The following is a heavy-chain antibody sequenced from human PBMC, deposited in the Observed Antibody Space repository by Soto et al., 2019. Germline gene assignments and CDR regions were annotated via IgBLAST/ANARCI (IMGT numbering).Heavy chain of an antibody. V-gene: IGHV4-59*01. CDR3: ARDYRYYDILTGYYYGIDV. Sequence: SETLSLTCTVSGGSISSYYWSWIRQPPGKGLEWIGYIYYSGSTNYNPSLKSRVTISVDTSKNQFSLKLSSVTAADTAVYYCARDYRYYDILTGYYYGIDVWGQGTTVTVSS. CDR2: IYYSGST. J-gene: IGHJ6*02. D-gene: IGHD3-9*01. CDR1: GGSISSYY.